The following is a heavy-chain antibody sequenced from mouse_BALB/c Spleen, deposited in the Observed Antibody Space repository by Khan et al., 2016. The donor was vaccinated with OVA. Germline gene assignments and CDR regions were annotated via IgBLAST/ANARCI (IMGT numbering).Heavy chain of an antibody. D-gene: IGHD1-1*01. J-gene: IGHJ2*01. CDR3: ATSYFYGYYFDY. Sequence: EVELVESGGGLVQPGGSRKLSCAASGFTFSSYGMHWVRQAPEKGLEWVAYISGDSNTIYYADTVTGRFTISRDNPKNTLFLQMTSLMSEDTARYYCATSYFYGYYFDYWGPDTTLTVSS. CDR2: ISGDSNTI. CDR1: GFTFSSYG. V-gene: IGHV5-17*02.